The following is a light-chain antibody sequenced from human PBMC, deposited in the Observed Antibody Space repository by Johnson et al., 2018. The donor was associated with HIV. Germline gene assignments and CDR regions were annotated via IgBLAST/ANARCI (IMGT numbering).Light chain of an antibody. CDR3: GIWDCSLSVFSV. CDR1: SSNIGNNY. Sequence: HSVLTQPPSVSAAPGQKVTISCSGSSSNIGNNYVSWYQQLPGTAPKVLIYDNNKRPSGIPDRFSGPKSGTSATLGITGLLTGDEADYYCGIWDCSLSVFSVFGTGTKVTVL. V-gene: IGLV1-51*01. CDR2: DNN. J-gene: IGLJ1*01.